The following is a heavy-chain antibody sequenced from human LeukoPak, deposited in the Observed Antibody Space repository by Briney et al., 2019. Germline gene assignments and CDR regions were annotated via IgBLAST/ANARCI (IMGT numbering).Heavy chain of an antibody. CDR1: GGSISSSSYY. CDR2: IYYSGST. CDR3: ARGRQRYFDRYSDL. J-gene: IGHJ2*01. Sequence: SETLSLTCTVSGGSISSSSYYWGWIRQPPGKGLEWIGSIYYSGSTYYNPSLKSRVTISVDTSKNQFSLKLSSVTAADTAVYYCARGRQRYFDRYSDLWGRGTLVTVSS. V-gene: IGHV4-39*07. D-gene: IGHD3-9*01.